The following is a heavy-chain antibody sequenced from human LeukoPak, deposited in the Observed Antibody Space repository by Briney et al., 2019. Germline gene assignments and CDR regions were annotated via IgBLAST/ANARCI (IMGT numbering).Heavy chain of an antibody. J-gene: IGHJ4*02. CDR1: GFTFSIYA. D-gene: IGHD3-3*01. Sequence: PGGSLRLSCAASGFTFSIYAMSWVRQAPGKGLEWVSAISGSGGSIYYADSVKGRFTISRDNSKNTLSLQMNSLRAEDTAVYYCAAVPDKEWLLSYFDYWGQGTLVTVSS. CDR2: ISGSGGSI. V-gene: IGHV3-23*01. CDR3: AAVPDKEWLLSYFDY.